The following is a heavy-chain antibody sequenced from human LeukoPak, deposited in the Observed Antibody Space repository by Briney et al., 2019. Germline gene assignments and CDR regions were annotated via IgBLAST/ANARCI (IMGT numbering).Heavy chain of an antibody. CDR1: GGSISSGGYS. CDR2: IYHSGST. J-gene: IGHJ6*02. CDR3: ASIAARDPYYYYGMDV. D-gene: IGHD6-6*01. V-gene: IGHV4-30-2*01. Sequence: KASQTLSPTCAVSGGSISSGGYSWSWIRQPPGKGLEWIGYIYHSGSTYYNPSLKSRVTISVDRSKNQFSLKLSSVTAADTAVYYCASIAARDPYYYYGMDVWGQGTTVTVSS.